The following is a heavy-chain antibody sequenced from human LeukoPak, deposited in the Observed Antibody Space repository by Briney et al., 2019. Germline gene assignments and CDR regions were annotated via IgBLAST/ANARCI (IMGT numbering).Heavy chain of an antibody. CDR3: ARARPWDSSRSYYFGMDV. D-gene: IGHD3-22*01. J-gene: IGHJ6*02. Sequence: GGSLRLSCAASGFTFNTFAMSWVRQAPGTGLEWVSSIPGSGGATYYADSVRGRFSISRDSSKNTVYLQMNSLRDEDTAVYYCARARPWDSSRSYYFGMDVWGHGTTVTVSS. CDR1: GFTFNTFA. V-gene: IGHV3-23*01. CDR2: IPGSGGAT.